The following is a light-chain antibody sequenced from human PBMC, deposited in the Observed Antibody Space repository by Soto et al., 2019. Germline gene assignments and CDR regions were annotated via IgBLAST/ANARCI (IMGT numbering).Light chain of an antibody. CDR1: SSDVGDYEH. V-gene: IGLV2-18*01. CDR3: SLYTTLITVV. J-gene: IGLJ3*02. Sequence: QSALTQPPSVSGSPGQSVTISCTVTSSDVGDYEHVSWYQQAPGTAPKLIIFDVTNRPSGVPDRFSGSKSGNTPSLTIFGLQAEDEADYYCSLYTTLITVVFGGGTKLTVL. CDR2: DVT.